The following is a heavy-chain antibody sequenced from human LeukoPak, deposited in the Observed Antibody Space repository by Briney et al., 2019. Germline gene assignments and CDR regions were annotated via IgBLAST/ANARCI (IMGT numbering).Heavy chain of an antibody. CDR1: GFSVSGYW. J-gene: IGHJ4*02. V-gene: IGHV3-7*01. Sequence: GGSLRLSCAVSGFSVSGYWMTWVRQAPGKGLEWVANIKQDGSEKNYVDSVKGRFTISRDNAKSSLYLRMNSLRAEDTGVYFCARMSSYCDYWGQGTLVTVSS. CDR2: IKQDGSEK. CDR3: ARMSSYCDY. D-gene: IGHD2-2*01.